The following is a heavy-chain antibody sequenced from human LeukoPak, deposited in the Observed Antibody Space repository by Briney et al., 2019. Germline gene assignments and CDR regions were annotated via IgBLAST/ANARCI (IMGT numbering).Heavy chain of an antibody. CDR1: GFTFSSYG. J-gene: IGHJ4*02. CDR3: AKDLNPKVVVAATLFDY. Sequence: GGSLRLSCAASGFTFSSYGMHWVRQAPGKGLEWVAFIRYDGSNKYYADSVKGRFTISRDNSKNTLYLQMNSLRAEDTAVYYCAKDLNPKVVVAATLFDYWGQGTLVTVSS. V-gene: IGHV3-30*02. D-gene: IGHD2-15*01. CDR2: IRYDGSNK.